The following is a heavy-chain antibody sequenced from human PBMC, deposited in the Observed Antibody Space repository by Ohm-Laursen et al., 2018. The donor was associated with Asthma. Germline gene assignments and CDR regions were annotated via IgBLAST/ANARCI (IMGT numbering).Heavy chain of an antibody. V-gene: IGHV4-31*03. CDR2: IYYSGST. CDR1: GGSISSGGYY. CDR3: ARDRGFREALTVDYYYYYGMDV. J-gene: IGHJ6*02. D-gene: IGHD3-10*01. Sequence: TLSLTCTVSGGSISSGGYYWSWIRQHPGKGLEWIGYIYYSGSTYYNPSLKSRVTISVDTSKNQFFLKLSSVTAADTAVYYCARDRGFREALTVDYYYYYGMDVWGQGTTVTVSS.